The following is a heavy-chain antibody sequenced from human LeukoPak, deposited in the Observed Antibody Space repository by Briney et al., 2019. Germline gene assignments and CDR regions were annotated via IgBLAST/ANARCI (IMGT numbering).Heavy chain of an antibody. CDR3: GRSSYNYGSGTYGHYYYMDV. J-gene: IGHJ6*03. V-gene: IGHV4-59*01. CDR2: MYFSGST. Sequence: SETLSLTCTVSGGSMKSYYWGWIRQPPGKGLEWIGDMYFSGSTKYNSSLKSRVTISVDTPNNQFSLKLNSVTAADTAVYYCGRSSYNYGSGTYGHYYYMDVWGKGTTVTISS. CDR1: GGSMKSYY. D-gene: IGHD3-10*01.